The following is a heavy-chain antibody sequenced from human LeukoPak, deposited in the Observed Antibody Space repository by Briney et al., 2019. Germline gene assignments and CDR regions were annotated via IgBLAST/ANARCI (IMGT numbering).Heavy chain of an antibody. CDR1: GFTFSSYG. CDR3: AKDLARQPYSGSYYADY. V-gene: IGHV3-30*18. Sequence: GGSLRLSCAASGFTFSSYGMHWVRQAPGKGLEWVAVISYDGSNKYYADSVKGRFTISRDNSKNTLYLQMNSLRAEDTAVYYCAKDLARQPYSGSYYADYWGQGTLVTVSS. CDR2: ISYDGSNK. J-gene: IGHJ4*02. D-gene: IGHD1-26*01.